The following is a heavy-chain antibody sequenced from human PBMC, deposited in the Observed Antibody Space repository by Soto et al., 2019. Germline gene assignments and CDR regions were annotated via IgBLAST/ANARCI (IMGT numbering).Heavy chain of an antibody. Sequence: QVQLVQSGAEVKKPGASVKVSCKASGYTFTSYAMHWVRQAPGQRLEWMGWINAGNGNTKYSQKFQGRVTITRDTPASTAYMELSSMRSEDTAGYYCARDLGGWPDYWGQGTLVTVSS. D-gene: IGHD6-19*01. CDR1: GYTFTSYA. J-gene: IGHJ4*02. V-gene: IGHV1-3*01. CDR2: INAGNGNT. CDR3: ARDLGGWPDY.